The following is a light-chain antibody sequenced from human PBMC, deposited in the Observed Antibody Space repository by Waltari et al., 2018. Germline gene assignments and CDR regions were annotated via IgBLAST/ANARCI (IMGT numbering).Light chain of an antibody. Sequence: VMTQSPATLSVSPGDRATLSCRASQSVSINVNWYQQKPGQAPRLLIYAAFTRATGIPARFSGSGSGTEFTLTISSLQSEDFAVYYCQQFNDWPRTFGQGTKVEIK. CDR3: QQFNDWPRT. J-gene: IGKJ1*01. CDR2: AAF. V-gene: IGKV3-15*01. CDR1: QSVSIN.